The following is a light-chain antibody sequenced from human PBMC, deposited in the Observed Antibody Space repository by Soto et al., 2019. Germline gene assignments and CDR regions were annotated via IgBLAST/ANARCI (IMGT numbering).Light chain of an antibody. CDR3: QSYDISLHIYV. Sequence: QSVLAQPPSVSGAPGQRVSISCTGSTSNIGAPYDVHWYQHLPGTAPKLLIYGDNNRPSGVPDRFSGSKSGTSASLAITRLQAEDEADYYCQSYDISLHIYVFGTGTKVTVL. CDR1: TSNIGAPYD. J-gene: IGLJ1*01. CDR2: GDN. V-gene: IGLV1-40*01.